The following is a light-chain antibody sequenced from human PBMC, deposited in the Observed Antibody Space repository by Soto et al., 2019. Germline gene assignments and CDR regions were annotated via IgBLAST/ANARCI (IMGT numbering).Light chain of an antibody. V-gene: IGKV3-15*01. CDR2: GAS. CDR3: QQYNDWPPIT. CDR1: QSVSSD. J-gene: IGKJ3*01. Sequence: EVVMTQSPPTLSVSPGERATLSCRASQSVSSDLAWYQQKPGQAPRLLIYGASTRATDVPARFTGGGSGTEFTLTISILQSEDVAIYYCQQYNDWPPITFGPGTKVDIK.